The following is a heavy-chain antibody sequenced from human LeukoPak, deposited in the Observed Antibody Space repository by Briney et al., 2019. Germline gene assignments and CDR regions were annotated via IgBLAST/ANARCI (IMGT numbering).Heavy chain of an antibody. CDR1: GYTFNNYD. J-gene: IGHJ3*01. Sequence: ASVKVSCKASGYTFNNYDINWMRQATGQGFEWMGWMSPNNGDTGYAQKFQGRISLTRDTSMSTAYIELTGLTSEDTAVYFCARQWNWNQGGPFDVWGQGTTVTVSS. CDR2: MSPNNGDT. CDR3: ARQWNWNQGGPFDV. V-gene: IGHV1-8*03. D-gene: IGHD1-1*01.